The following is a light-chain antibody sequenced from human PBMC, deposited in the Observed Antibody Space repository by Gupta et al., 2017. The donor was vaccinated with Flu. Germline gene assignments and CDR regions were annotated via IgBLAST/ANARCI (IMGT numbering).Light chain of an antibody. Sequence: DIVMTQSPDPLAVSLGERVPINCKTSQSVLYSSNNKNYLAWYQQKPGQPPKLLIYWASTRESGVPDRFSGSGSGTDFTLTISSLQAEDVAVYYCQQYYSTPYTFGQGTKLEIK. CDR3: QQYYSTPYT. J-gene: IGKJ2*01. CDR2: WAS. CDR1: QSVLYSSNNKNY. V-gene: IGKV4-1*01.